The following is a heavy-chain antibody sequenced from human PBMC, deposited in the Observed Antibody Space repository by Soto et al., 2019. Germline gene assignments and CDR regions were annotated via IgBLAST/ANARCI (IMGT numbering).Heavy chain of an antibody. CDR2: IIPILGIA. D-gene: IGHD2-15*01. J-gene: IGHJ4*02. V-gene: IGHV1-69*08. CDR1: GGTFSSYT. Sequence: QVQLVQSGAEVKKPGSSVKVSCKASGGTFSSYTISWVRQAPGQGLEWMGRIIPILGIANYAQKFQGRVTITAHKSTSTPYMELSSLRSEDTAMYYCARDVGYCSGGSCYKRMDYWGQGTLVTVSS. CDR3: ARDVGYCSGGSCYKRMDY.